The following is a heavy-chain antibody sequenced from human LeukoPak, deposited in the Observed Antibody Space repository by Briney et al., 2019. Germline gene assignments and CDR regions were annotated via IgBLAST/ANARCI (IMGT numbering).Heavy chain of an antibody. D-gene: IGHD4-23*01. CDR2: MSYGGQNE. J-gene: IGHJ4*02. V-gene: IGHV3-30*18. CDR3: AKKSPDSSGNPAYD. CDR1: GLTFSGYD. Sequence: PGGSLRLSCAASGLTFSGYDMHWVRQASGKGPEWVAVMSYGGQNERYADSVKGRFTVSRDNAKNTLYLQMNSLRAEDTAVYYCAKKSPDSSGNPAYDWGQGTLVTVSS.